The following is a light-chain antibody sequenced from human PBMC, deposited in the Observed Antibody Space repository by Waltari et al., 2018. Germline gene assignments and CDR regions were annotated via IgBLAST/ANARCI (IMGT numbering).Light chain of an antibody. CDR3: QQRSNWPPVT. CDR2: DAS. J-gene: IGKJ5*01. V-gene: IGKV3-11*01. CDR1: QSIGSY. Sequence: EIVLTQSPGPLSLSPGERAALPCRASQSIGSYLAWYQQRSGQAPRLLIYDASNRATGIPARFSGSGSGTDFTLTISSLEPEDFAVYYCQQRSNWPPVTFGQGTRLEIK.